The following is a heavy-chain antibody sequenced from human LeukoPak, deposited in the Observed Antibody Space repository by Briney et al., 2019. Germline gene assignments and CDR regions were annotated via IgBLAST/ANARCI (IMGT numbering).Heavy chain of an antibody. D-gene: IGHD3-10*01. CDR1: GFTFSSYA. CDR2: ISSNGGST. CDR3: ARVGSGSYYY. Sequence: GGSLRLSCAASGFTFSSYAMLWVRQAPGEGLEYVSAISSNGGSTYYANSVKGRFTISRDNSKNTLYLQMGSLRAEDMAVYSCARVGSGSYYYWGQGTLVTVSS. V-gene: IGHV3-64*01. J-gene: IGHJ4*02.